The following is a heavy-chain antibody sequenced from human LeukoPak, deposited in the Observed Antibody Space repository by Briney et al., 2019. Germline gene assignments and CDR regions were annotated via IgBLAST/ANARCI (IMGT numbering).Heavy chain of an antibody. V-gene: IGHV4-4*07. D-gene: IGHD6-19*01. Sequence: SETLSLTCTVSGGSISDYFWSWIRQPAGKGLEWIGRIYISGSTNYNPSLNSRVTMSVDTSRNQLSLKLSSVTAADTVVYYCARGAGAYGRAFDIWGQGTMVTVSS. J-gene: IGHJ3*02. CDR3: ARGAGAYGRAFDI. CDR2: IYISGST. CDR1: GGSISDYF.